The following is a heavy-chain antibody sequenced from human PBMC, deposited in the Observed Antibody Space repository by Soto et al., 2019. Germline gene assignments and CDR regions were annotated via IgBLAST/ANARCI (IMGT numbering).Heavy chain of an antibody. CDR2: INPSGGST. CDR3: AGEAPPHYDFWSGYYSGSLDY. CDR1: GYTFTSYY. D-gene: IGHD3-3*01. J-gene: IGHJ4*02. Sequence: ASVKVSCKASGYTFTSYYMHWVRQAPGQGLEWMGIINPSGGSTSYAQKFQGRVTMTRDTSTSTVYMELSSLRSEDTAVYYCAGEAPPHYDFWSGYYSGSLDYWGQGTLVTVSS. V-gene: IGHV1-46*01.